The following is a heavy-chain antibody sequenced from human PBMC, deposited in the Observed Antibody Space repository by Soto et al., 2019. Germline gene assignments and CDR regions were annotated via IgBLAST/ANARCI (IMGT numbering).Heavy chain of an antibody. J-gene: IGHJ4*02. CDR2: INHSGST. V-gene: IGHV4-34*01. D-gene: IGHD5-12*01. Sequence: PSETLSLTCAVYGGSFSGYYWSWIRQPPGKGLEWIGEINHSGSTNYNPSLKSRVTISVDTSKNQFSLKLSSVTAADTAVYYCARHFPPGGDGYNFPFDYWGQGTLVTVSS. CDR3: ARHFPPGGDGYNFPFDY. CDR1: GGSFSGYY.